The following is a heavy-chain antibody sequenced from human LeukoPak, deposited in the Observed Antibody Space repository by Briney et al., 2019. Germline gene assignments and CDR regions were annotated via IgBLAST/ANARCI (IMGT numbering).Heavy chain of an antibody. Sequence: PGGSLRLSCAASGFSVSSKYMSWVRQPAGKGLEWVSVIYSGGTTFYADSVKGRFIISRDNSKNTLYLQMNSLRPDDTAVYYCTKLKGWYGDGYFDYWGPGILVTVSS. CDR1: GFSVSSKY. J-gene: IGHJ4*02. V-gene: IGHV3-53*01. CDR3: TKLKGWYGDGYFDY. CDR2: IYSGGTT. D-gene: IGHD6-19*01.